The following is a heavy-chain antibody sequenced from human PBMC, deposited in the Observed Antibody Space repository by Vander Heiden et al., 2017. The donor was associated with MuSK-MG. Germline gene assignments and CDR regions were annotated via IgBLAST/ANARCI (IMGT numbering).Heavy chain of an antibody. CDR3: ASARTERYFDY. J-gene: IGHJ4*02. V-gene: IGHV4-34*01. CDR1: GGSFSGYY. D-gene: IGHD6-25*01. Sequence: VQLQQWGAGLLKPSETLSLTCAVYGGSFSGYYWSWIRQPPGKGLEWIGEINHSGSTNYNPSLKRRVTISVDTSKNQFSMKMRSVTAADTAVYYCASARTERYFDYWGQGTLVTVSS. CDR2: INHSGST.